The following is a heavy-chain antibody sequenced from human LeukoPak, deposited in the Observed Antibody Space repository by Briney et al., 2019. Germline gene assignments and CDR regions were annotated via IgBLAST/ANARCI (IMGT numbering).Heavy chain of an antibody. CDR1: GDSISSGDYY. Sequence: PSETLSLTCTVSGDSISSGDYYWSWIRQPPGKGLEWIGYIYYSGSTNYNPSLKSRVTISVDTSKNQFSLKLSSVTAADTAVYYCARRGGYPTSWFDPWGQGTLVTVSS. CDR2: IYYSGST. J-gene: IGHJ5*02. CDR3: ARRGGYPTSWFDP. D-gene: IGHD3-22*01. V-gene: IGHV4-61*08.